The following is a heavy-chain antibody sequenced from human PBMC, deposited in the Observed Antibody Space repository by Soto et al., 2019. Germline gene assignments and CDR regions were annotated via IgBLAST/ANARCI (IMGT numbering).Heavy chain of an antibody. CDR1: GGSISSGGYS. J-gene: IGHJ6*02. Sequence: QLQLQESASGLVKPSQTLSLTCAVSGGSISSGGYSWSWIRQPPGKGLEWIGYIYHSGSTYYNPSLTSPVTISVDRSKNQFSLKLSSVTAADTAVYYCARARANWGLYGMDVWGQGTTVTVSS. CDR3: ARARANWGLYGMDV. D-gene: IGHD7-27*01. CDR2: IYHSGST. V-gene: IGHV4-30-2*01.